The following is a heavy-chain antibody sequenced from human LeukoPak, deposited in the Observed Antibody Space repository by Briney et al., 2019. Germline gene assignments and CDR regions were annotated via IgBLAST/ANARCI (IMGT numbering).Heavy chain of an antibody. J-gene: IGHJ4*02. V-gene: IGHV3-23*01. CDR2: VNGNGGST. Sequence: GGSLRLSCAASGFSFSTYAMSWVRQAPGKGLEWVSGVNGNGGSTSHADSVKGRFTIFRDNSKNTVYLQMNSLRVEDTAVYYCAKSLYGGCDYWGQGTVVTVSS. CDR3: AKSLYGGCDY. CDR1: GFSFSTYA. D-gene: IGHD3-16*02.